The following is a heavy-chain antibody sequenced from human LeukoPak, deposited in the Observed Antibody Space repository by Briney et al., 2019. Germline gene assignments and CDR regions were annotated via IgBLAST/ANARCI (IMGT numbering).Heavy chain of an antibody. V-gene: IGHV4-59*01. CDR2: IYSSGTT. Sequence: PSETLSLTCTVPSGSINSYYWSWIRQPPGKELEWIGYIYSSGTTNYNPSLKSRVTISVDTSKNHFSLKLSSVTAADTAVYYCARGPGIRGHSYDFDYWGQGTLVTVSS. J-gene: IGHJ4*02. CDR1: SGSINSYY. D-gene: IGHD5-18*01. CDR3: ARGPGIRGHSYDFDY.